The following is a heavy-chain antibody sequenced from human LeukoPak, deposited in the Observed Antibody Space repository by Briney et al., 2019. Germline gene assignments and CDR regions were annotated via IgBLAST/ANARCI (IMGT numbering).Heavy chain of an antibody. CDR1: GFTFSDYY. Sequence: PGGSLRLSCAASGFTFSDYYMIWIRQAPGKGLEGVSYISSSGSTIYYADSVKGRFTISRDNAKNSLYLQMNSLRAEDTAVYYCARDLVRYFDWYNWFDPWGQGTLVTVSS. CDR3: ARDLVRYFDWYNWFDP. D-gene: IGHD3-9*01. V-gene: IGHV3-11*01. CDR2: ISSSGSTI. J-gene: IGHJ5*02.